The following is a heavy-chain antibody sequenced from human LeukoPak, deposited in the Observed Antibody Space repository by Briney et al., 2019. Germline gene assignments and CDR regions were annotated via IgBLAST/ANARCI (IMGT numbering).Heavy chain of an antibody. CDR3: ARGKDDYVWGSYRSQHAFDV. D-gene: IGHD3-16*02. CDR2: INHSGST. CDR1: GGSFSGYY. V-gene: IGHV4-34*01. Sequence: SETLSLTCAVYGGSFSGYYWSWIRQPPGKGLEWIGEINHSGSTNYNPSLKSRVTISVDTSKTQFSLKLSSVTAADTAVYYCARGKDDYVWGSYRSQHAFDVWGQGTMVTVSS. J-gene: IGHJ3*01.